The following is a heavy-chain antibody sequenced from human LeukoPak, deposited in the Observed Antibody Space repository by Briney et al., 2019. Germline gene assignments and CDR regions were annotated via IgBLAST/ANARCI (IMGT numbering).Heavy chain of an antibody. CDR3: AKDIAAYSSPVYYFDY. D-gene: IGHD6-13*01. CDR1: GFTFDDYA. J-gene: IGHJ4*02. Sequence: GGSLRLSCAASGFTFDDYAMHWVRQAPGKGLEWVSGISWNSGSIGYADSVKGRFTISRDNAKNSLYLQMNSLRAEDTALYYCAKDIAAYSSPVYYFDYWGQGTLVTVSS. V-gene: IGHV3-9*01. CDR2: ISWNSGSI.